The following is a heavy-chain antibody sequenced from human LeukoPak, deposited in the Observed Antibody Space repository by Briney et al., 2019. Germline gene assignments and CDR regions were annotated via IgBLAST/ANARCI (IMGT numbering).Heavy chain of an antibody. D-gene: IGHD3-22*01. J-gene: IGHJ4*02. Sequence: GGSLRLSCAASGFTFSSYGMHWVRQAPGKGLEWVAIVSNDGSNKYYADSVKGRLAISRDNSKNTLYLQMNSLRAEDTAVYYCAKDRYDSSGYLFDYGGQGALVTVSS. V-gene: IGHV3-30*18. CDR1: GFTFSSYG. CDR3: AKDRYDSSGYLFDY. CDR2: VSNDGSNK.